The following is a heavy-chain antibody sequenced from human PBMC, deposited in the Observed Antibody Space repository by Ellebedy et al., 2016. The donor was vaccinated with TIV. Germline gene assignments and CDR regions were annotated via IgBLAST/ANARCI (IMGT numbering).Heavy chain of an antibody. J-gene: IGHJ4*02. CDR3: ARAWRDGYNFPLGDY. D-gene: IGHD5-24*01. V-gene: IGHV1-46*01. Sequence: AASVKVSCKASGYTFTSYYMHWVRQAPGQGLEWMGIINPSGGSTSYAQKFQGRVTMTRDTSTSTVYMELRSLRSDDTAVYYCARAWRDGYNFPLGDYWGQGTLVTVSS. CDR2: INPSGGST. CDR1: GYTFTSYY.